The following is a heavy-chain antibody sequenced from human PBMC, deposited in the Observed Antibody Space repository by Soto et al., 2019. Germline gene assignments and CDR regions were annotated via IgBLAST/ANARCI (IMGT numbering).Heavy chain of an antibody. CDR3: VRHISVSGTVRFDY. CDR1: GDYVSNNIAA. J-gene: IGHJ4*02. V-gene: IGHV6-1*01. CDR2: TYYRSKWYN. D-gene: IGHD6-19*01. Sequence: SQTLSLTCAISGDYVSNNIAAWNWIRQSPSRGLEWLGRTYYRSKWYNDYAESLKNRITINPDTSKNQFSLQLNSVTPEDTAVYYCVRHISVSGTVRFDYWGQGTLVTVSS.